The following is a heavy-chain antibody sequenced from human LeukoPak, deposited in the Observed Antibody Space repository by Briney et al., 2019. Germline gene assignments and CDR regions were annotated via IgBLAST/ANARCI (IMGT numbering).Heavy chain of an antibody. J-gene: IGHJ4*02. CDR2: IYPGDSDT. CDR1: GYRFTTYW. CDR3: ARRPSSYLPFDY. D-gene: IGHD2-2*01. Sequence: GGSLKISCTGSGYRFTTYWIARVRLLPGKGLEWMGLIYPGDSDTRYSQSFQGQVTISADKSINTSYLQWSSLKASDTAMYYCARRPSSYLPFDYWGQGTLVTVSS. V-gene: IGHV5-51*01.